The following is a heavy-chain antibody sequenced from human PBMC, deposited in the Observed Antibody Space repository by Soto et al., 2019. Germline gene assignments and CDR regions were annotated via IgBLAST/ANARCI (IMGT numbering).Heavy chain of an antibody. J-gene: IGHJ3*01. V-gene: IGHV3-53*01. CDR1: GLTMSGKKY. Sequence: DVQLVESGGGLIQPGESLRLACAAFGLTMSGKKYVAWVRQAPGKGLEWVSALYDVDGSFYADSVTGRFTTSSDSSKTTVYLQMNDLRPDDTAVYYCATWHETEHAFDVWGQGTTVTISS. CDR2: LYDVDGS. D-gene: IGHD1-1*01. CDR3: ATWHETEHAFDV.